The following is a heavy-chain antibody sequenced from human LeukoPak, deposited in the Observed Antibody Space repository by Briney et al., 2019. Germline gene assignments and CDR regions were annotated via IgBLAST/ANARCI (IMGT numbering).Heavy chain of an antibody. CDR1: GFTFTAYG. CDR2: ISAYNGDT. Sequence: ASVKVSCKASGFTFTAYGINWMRQAPGQGLEWMGWISAYNGDTKYAQKVQGRVSMTTDTSTNTAYMEVRSLRADDTAVYYCARLGRYHLFSYLDVWGKGTTVTVSS. D-gene: IGHD1-26*01. CDR3: ARLGRYHLFSYLDV. J-gene: IGHJ6*03. V-gene: IGHV1-18*01.